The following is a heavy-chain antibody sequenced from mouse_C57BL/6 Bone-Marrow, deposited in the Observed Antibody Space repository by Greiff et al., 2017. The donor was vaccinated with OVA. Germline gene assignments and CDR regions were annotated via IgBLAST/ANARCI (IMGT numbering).Heavy chain of an antibody. Sequence: VQLQQSGTVLARPGASVKMSCKTSGYTFTSYWMHWVKQRPGQGLEWIGAIYPGNSDTSYNQKFKGKAKRTAVTSASTAYMELSSLTNEDSAVYYCTGPIRAYWGQGTLVTVSA. CDR1: GYTFTSYW. CDR2: IYPGNSDT. CDR3: TGPIRAY. D-gene: IGHD6-5*01. J-gene: IGHJ3*01. V-gene: IGHV1-5*01.